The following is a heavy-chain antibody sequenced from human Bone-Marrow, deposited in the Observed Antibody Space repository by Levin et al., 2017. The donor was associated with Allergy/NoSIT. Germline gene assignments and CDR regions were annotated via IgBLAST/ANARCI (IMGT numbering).Heavy chain of an antibody. D-gene: IGHD3-10*01. CDR1: GGTFSSYA. Sequence: RASVKVSCKASGGTFSSYAISWVRQAPGQGLEWMGGIIPIFGTANYAQKFQGRVTITADESTSTAYMELSSLRSEDTAVYYCARGVLIRGVITPSQHWGQGTLVTVSS. V-gene: IGHV1-69*13. J-gene: IGHJ1*01. CDR3: ARGVLIRGVITPSQH. CDR2: IIPIFGTA.